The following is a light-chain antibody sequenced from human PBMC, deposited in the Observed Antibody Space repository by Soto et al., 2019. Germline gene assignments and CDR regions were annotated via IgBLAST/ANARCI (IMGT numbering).Light chain of an antibody. Sequence: DIQMTQSPSTLSASVGDRVTITSRASQSISSWLAWDQQKPGKAPKLLIYKASSLESGVPSRFSGSGTGTEFTLTISSLQPDDFATYYCQQYNSYWTFGHGTKVEIK. CDR1: QSISSW. CDR3: QQYNSYWT. J-gene: IGKJ1*01. V-gene: IGKV1-5*03. CDR2: KAS.